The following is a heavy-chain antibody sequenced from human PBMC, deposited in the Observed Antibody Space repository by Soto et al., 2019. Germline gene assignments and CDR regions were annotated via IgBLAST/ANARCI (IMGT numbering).Heavy chain of an antibody. Sequence: GGSLRLSCAASGFAFSSYAMSWVRQAPGKGLEWVSAISGSGGSTYYADSVKGRFTISRDNSKNTLYLQMNSLRAEDTAVYYCARDKRWELRLDQHNGMDVWGQGTTVTVSS. CDR3: ARDKRWELRLDQHNGMDV. CDR2: ISGSGGST. J-gene: IGHJ6*02. CDR1: GFAFSSYA. V-gene: IGHV3-23*01. D-gene: IGHD1-26*01.